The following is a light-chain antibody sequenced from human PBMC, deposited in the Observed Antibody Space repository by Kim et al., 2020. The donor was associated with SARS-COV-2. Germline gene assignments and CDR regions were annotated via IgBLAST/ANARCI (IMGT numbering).Light chain of an antibody. CDR2: EVN. J-gene: IGLJ2*01. V-gene: IGLV2-8*01. CDR1: SSDVVRYDL. CDR3: SSYAGKKVV. Sequence: PGTPGTVSCTGTSSDVVRYDLVAWYKKHPGKAPKLMIYEVNKRPSGVPDRFSGSKSGNTASLIVSGLQPEDEADYHCSSYAGKKVVFGGGTQLTVL.